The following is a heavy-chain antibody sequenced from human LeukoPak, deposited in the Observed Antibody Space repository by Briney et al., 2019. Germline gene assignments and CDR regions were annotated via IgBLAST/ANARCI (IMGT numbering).Heavy chain of an antibody. V-gene: IGHV4-34*01. Sequence: SETLSLTCAVYGGSFSGYYWIWIRQPPGKGLEWIGEINHSGSTNYNPSLKSRVTISVDTSKNQFSLKLSSVTAADTAVYYCARGRAAAGPVYYYYYYGMDVWGQETTVTVSS. CDR1: GGSFSGYY. CDR3: ARGRAAAGPVYYYYYYGMDV. CDR2: INHSGST. J-gene: IGHJ6*02. D-gene: IGHD6-13*01.